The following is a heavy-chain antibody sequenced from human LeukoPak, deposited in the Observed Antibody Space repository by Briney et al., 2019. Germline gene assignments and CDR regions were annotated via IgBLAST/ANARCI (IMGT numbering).Heavy chain of an antibody. CDR3: ARLFRLGYCSGGSCYSPFDP. V-gene: IGHV4-34*01. J-gene: IGHJ5*02. CDR2: INHSGST. CDR1: GGSFSGYY. Sequence: SETLSLTCAVYGGSFSGYYWSWIRQPPGKGLEWIGEINHSGSTNYNPSLKSRVTISVDTSKNQFSLKLSSVTAADTAVYYCARLFRLGYCSGGSCYSPFDPWGQGTLVTVSS. D-gene: IGHD2-15*01.